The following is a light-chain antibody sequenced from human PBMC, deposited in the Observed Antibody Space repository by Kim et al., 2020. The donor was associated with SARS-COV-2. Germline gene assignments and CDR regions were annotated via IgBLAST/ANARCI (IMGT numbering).Light chain of an antibody. CDR1: QSVSSN. J-gene: IGKJ2*01. Sequence: EIVMTQSPATLSVSPGERATFSCRASQSVSSNLAGYQQKPGHAPRLLIYYASTRATGIPARFSGSGSGTEFTITISSLQSEDFAVYYCQQYNTWPPNTFGQGTKLEI. CDR3: QQYNTWPPNT. V-gene: IGKV3-15*01. CDR2: YAS.